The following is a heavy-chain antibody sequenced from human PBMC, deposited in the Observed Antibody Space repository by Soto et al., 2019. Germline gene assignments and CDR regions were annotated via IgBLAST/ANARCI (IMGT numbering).Heavy chain of an antibody. J-gene: IGHJ6*02. Sequence: ASVKVSCTASGYTFTSYYMHWVRQAPGQGLEWMGIINPSGGSTSYAQKFQGRVTMTRDTSTSTVYMELSSLRSEDTAVYYCARDRFLEWLLYTYYGMDVWGQGTTVTVSS. CDR1: GYTFTSYY. CDR2: INPSGGST. V-gene: IGHV1-46*01. CDR3: ARDRFLEWLLYTYYGMDV. D-gene: IGHD3-3*01.